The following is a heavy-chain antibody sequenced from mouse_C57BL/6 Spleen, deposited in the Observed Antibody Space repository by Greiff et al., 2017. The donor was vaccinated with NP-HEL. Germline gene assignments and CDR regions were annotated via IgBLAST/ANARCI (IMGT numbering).Heavy chain of an antibody. CDR2: IYPSDSET. CDR3: ARRYDYPGYFDY. D-gene: IGHD2-4*01. Sequence: QVQLQQPGAELVRPGSSVKLSCKASGYTFTSYWMDWVKQRPGQGLEWIGNIYPSDSETHYNQKFKDKATLTVDKSSSTAYMQLSSLTSEDSAVYYCARRYDYPGYFDYWGQGTTLTVSS. J-gene: IGHJ2*01. V-gene: IGHV1-61*01. CDR1: GYTFTSYW.